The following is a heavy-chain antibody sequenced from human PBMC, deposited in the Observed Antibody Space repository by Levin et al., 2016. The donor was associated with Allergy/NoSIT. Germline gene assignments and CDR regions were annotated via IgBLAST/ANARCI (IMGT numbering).Heavy chain of an antibody. V-gene: IGHV3-30*18. CDR3: AKDHLGGFGELTNWFDP. D-gene: IGHD3-10*01. CDR2: ISYDGSNK. Sequence: WIRQPPGKGLEWVAVISYDGSNKYYADSVKGRFTISRDNSKNTLYLQMNSLRAEDTAVYYCAKDHLGGFGELTNWFDPWGQGTLVTVSS. J-gene: IGHJ5*02.